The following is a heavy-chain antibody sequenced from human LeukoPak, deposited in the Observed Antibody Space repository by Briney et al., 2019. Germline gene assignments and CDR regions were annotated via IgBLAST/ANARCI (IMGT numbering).Heavy chain of an antibody. CDR3: ARSIVVVPAASRHYYYYGMDV. J-gene: IGHJ6*02. V-gene: IGHV3-53*04. Sequence: PGGSLRLSCAASGFTVSSNYVSWVRQAPGKGLEWVSVIYSGGSTYYADSVEGRFTISRHNSKNTLYLQMNSLRAEDTAVYYCARSIVVVPAASRHYYYYGMDVWGQGTTVTVSS. D-gene: IGHD2-2*01. CDR1: GFTVSSNY. CDR2: IYSGGST.